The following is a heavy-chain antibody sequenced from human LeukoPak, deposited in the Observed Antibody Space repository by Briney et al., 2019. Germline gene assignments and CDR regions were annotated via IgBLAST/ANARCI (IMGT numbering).Heavy chain of an antibody. CDR2: IANKPNNYAT. Sequence: HAGGSLRLSCAASGFTFSASGLHWVRQASGKGLEWLGRIANKPNNYATVYAASLTGRFTISRDDSKNTAYLQMNSLKTEDSAVYYCVGDYNAWTGLNYSGQGTLVAVSS. CDR3: VGDYNAWTGLNY. J-gene: IGHJ4*02. V-gene: IGHV3-73*01. D-gene: IGHD4-17*01. CDR1: GFTFSASG.